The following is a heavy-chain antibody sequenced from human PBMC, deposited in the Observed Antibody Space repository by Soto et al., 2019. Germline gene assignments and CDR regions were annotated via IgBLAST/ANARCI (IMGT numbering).Heavy chain of an antibody. Sequence: QVQLVQSGAEVKKPGSSVKASCKASGGTFSNYAISWVRQVPGQGLEWMGGIIPVFGTSRHAQNFQGRLTISADESATTVYMELSSLRSDDTAVYYCARGEAITAAVPLCNWFDPWGQGTLVTVSS. V-gene: IGHV1-69*01. CDR3: ARGEAITAAVPLCNWFDP. CDR2: IIPVFGTS. J-gene: IGHJ5*02. CDR1: GGTFSNYA. D-gene: IGHD6-13*01.